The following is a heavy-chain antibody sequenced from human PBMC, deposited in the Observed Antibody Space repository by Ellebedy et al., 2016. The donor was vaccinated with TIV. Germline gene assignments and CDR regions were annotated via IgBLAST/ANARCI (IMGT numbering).Heavy chain of an antibody. CDR3: ARDTRGVITGRGGEFDY. CDR2: INAGNGNT. Sequence: ASVKVSXXASGYTFTSYAMHWVRQAPGQRLEWMGWINAGNGNTKYSQKFQGRVTITRDTSASTAYMELRSLRSDDTAVYYCARDTRGVITGRGGEFDYWGQGTLVTVSS. CDR1: GYTFTSYA. V-gene: IGHV1-3*01. J-gene: IGHJ4*02. D-gene: IGHD3-10*01.